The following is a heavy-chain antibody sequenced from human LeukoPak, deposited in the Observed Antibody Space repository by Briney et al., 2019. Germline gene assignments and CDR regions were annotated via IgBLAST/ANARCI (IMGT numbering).Heavy chain of an antibody. CDR2: IIPIFGTA. CDR3: ARARRSFEYNWNWGTLIFDY. V-gene: IGHV1-69*01. D-gene: IGHD1-7*01. Sequence: GSSVKVSCKASGGTFSSYAISWVRQGPGQGLEWMGGIIPIFGTANYAQKFQGRVTITADESTSTAYMELSSLRSEDTAVYYCARARRSFEYNWNWGTLIFDYWGQGTLVTVSS. CDR1: GGTFSSYA. J-gene: IGHJ4*02.